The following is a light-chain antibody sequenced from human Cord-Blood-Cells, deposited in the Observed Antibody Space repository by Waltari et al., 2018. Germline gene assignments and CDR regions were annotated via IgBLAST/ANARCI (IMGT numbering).Light chain of an antibody. CDR2: DVS. CDR3: SSYTGSSTWV. CDR1: SSDAGGYNY. Sequence: QSALTQPASVSGSPGQAITISCTGPSSDAGGYNYVSWYQQHPGKAPQLMLYDVSNRPSGVSNAFSGTKAGNTAALTISGLQAEDEADYYCSSYTGSSTWVFGGGTKLTVL. V-gene: IGLV2-14*03. J-gene: IGLJ3*02.